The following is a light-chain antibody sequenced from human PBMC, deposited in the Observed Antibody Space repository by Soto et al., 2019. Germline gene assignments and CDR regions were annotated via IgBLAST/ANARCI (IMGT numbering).Light chain of an antibody. CDR2: DAS. Sequence: EIVLTPSPGTLSLSPVERATLSCRASQSVSSSYLAWYQQKPGQAPRLLIYDASNRATGIPARFSGSGSGTDFTLTISSLEPEDFAVYYCQQRSSWPPITFGQGTRLEI. CDR1: QSVSSSY. V-gene: IGKV3-11*01. CDR3: QQRSSWPPIT. J-gene: IGKJ5*01.